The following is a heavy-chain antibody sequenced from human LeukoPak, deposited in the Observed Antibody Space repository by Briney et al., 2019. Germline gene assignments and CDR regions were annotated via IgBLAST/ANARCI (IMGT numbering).Heavy chain of an antibody. J-gene: IGHJ4*02. V-gene: IGHV1-18*01. Sequence: ASVKVSFTASGYTFTIYGISWVRQAPGQGLEWMGWISAYNGNTNYAQKLQGRVTMTTDTSTSTAYMELRSLRSDDTAVYYCARETYYYDSSGYYVPLSEYDYWGQGTLVTVSS. CDR1: GYTFTIYG. CDR3: ARETYYYDSSGYYVPLSEYDY. D-gene: IGHD3-22*01. CDR2: ISAYNGNT.